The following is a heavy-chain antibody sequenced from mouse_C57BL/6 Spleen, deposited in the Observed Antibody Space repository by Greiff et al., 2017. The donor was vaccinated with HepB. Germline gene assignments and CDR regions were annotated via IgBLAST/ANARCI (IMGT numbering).Heavy chain of an antibody. D-gene: IGHD1-1*01. Sequence: VQLQQSGAELVQPGASVKVSCKASGYTFTSYWMHWVKQRPGQGLEWIGRIHPYDSDTNYNQKFMGKATLTVDKSSSTADVQLSSLTSEDSAVYYCARNYGWFAYWGQGTRVTVSA. CDR1: GYTFTSYW. J-gene: IGHJ3*01. V-gene: IGHV1-74*01. CDR2: IHPYDSDT. CDR3: ARNYGWFAY.